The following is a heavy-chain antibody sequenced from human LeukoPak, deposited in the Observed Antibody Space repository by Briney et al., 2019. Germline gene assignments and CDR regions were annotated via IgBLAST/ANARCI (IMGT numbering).Heavy chain of an antibody. CDR2: IYTSGST. J-gene: IGHJ4*02. Sequence: SETLSLTCTVSGGSISSYYWSWNRQPPGKGLEWIGYIYTSGSTNYNPSLKSRVTISVDTSKNQFSLKLSSVTAADTAVYYCARQVVAATLTDYYLDYWGQGTLVTVSS. CDR3: ARQVVAATLTDYYLDY. CDR1: GGSISSYY. V-gene: IGHV4-4*09. D-gene: IGHD2-15*01.